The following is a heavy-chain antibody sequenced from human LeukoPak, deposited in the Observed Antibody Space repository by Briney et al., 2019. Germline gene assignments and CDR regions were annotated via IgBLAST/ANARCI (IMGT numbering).Heavy chain of an antibody. CDR2: IIPIFGTA. CDR1: GGAFSSYA. V-gene: IGHV1-69*05. CDR3: ARVPSSTGWFDP. Sequence: SVKVSCKASGGAFSSYAISWVRQAPGQGLEWMGRIIPIFGTANCAQKFQGRVTITTDESTSTAYMELSSLRSEDTAVYYCARVPSSTGWFDPWGQGTLVTVSS. D-gene: IGHD6-13*01. J-gene: IGHJ5*02.